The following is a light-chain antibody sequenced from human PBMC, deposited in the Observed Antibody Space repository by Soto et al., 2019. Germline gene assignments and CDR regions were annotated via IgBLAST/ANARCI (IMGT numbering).Light chain of an antibody. J-gene: IGKJ1*01. CDR3: QKYGGSPRT. V-gene: IGKV3-20*01. CDR1: QSINSF. CDR2: GAS. Sequence: EIVLTQSPGTLSLSPGEGATLSCRASQSINSFLAWYQQRRGQAPRLLIHGASNRATGIPVRFSGSGSGTDFTLTSSRLEPDDFGVYYCQKYGGSPRTFGQGIKVEVK.